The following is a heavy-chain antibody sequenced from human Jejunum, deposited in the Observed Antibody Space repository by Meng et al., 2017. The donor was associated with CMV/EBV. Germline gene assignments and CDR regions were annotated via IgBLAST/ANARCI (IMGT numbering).Heavy chain of an antibody. J-gene: IGHJ4*02. CDR2: FYSSDTY. V-gene: IGHV4-4*07. CDR3: ARGPGASTREGFDY. Sequence: QVQLQESGLGLVKPSETLSLTCTVSGGSISNHYWSWIRQSAGKGLEWIGRFYSSDTYNYHPSLNSRLTMSLDTSKNQFSLNLSSVTAADTAIYYCARGPGASTREGFDYWGLGTLVTVSS. CDR1: GGSISNHY. D-gene: IGHD1-26*01.